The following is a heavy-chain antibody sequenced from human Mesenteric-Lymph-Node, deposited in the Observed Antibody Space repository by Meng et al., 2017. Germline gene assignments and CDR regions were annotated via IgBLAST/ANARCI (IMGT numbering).Heavy chain of an antibody. D-gene: IGHD3-10*01. V-gene: IGHV1-8*01. CDR1: GYIFTSYD. CDR3: AIRFIRGHPLDN. CDR2: MNPFSGNT. J-gene: IGHJ4*02. Sequence: ASVKVSCKASGYIFTSYDINWVRQATGQGLEWMGWMNPFSGNTGYAQKFQGRVTMTRNTSISTAYMELNSLRSEDTAVYYCAIRFIRGHPLDNWGQGSRVTVSS.